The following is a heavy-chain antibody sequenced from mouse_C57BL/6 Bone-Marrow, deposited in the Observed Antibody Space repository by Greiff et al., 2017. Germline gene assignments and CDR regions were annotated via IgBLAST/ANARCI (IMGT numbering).Heavy chain of an antibody. CDR2: VWGGGST. CDR3: ARNWPYYYGSSDWYFDV. D-gene: IGHD1-1*01. V-gene: IGHV2-2*01. Sequence: VQLQQSGPCLVQPSQSLSNNRPVPGFSLTSLGVHRVRQSPGKGLGWLGVVWGGGSTDYNAAFISRLSISKDNSKSQVFFKMNSLQADDTAIYYCARNWPYYYGSSDWYFDVWGTGTTVTVSS. CDR1: GFSLTSLG. J-gene: IGHJ1*03.